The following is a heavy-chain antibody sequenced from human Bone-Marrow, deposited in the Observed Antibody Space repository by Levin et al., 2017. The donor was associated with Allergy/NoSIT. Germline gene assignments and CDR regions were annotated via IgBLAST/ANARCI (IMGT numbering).Heavy chain of an antibody. CDR2: IRSKAYGGTT. V-gene: IGHV3-49*04. CDR1: GFTFGDYA. J-gene: IGHJ4*02. Sequence: GGSLRLSCTASGFTFGDYAMSWVRQAPGKGLEWVGFIRSKAYGGTTEYAASVKGRFTISRDDSKSIAYLQMNSLKTEDTAVYYCTRDMGPWDYYDSSGYFGFDYWGQGTLVTVSS. D-gene: IGHD3-22*01. CDR3: TRDMGPWDYYDSSGYFGFDY.